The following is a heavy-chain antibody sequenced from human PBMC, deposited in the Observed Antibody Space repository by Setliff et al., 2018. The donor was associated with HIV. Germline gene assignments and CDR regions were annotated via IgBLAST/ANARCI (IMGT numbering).Heavy chain of an antibody. D-gene: IGHD6-6*01. CDR2: VSYDGSDK. Sequence: PGGSLRLSCAASGFTFSNYAMHWVRQAPVKGLEWVAVVSYDGSDKYYADSVKGRFTISRDNSKNTVYLQMSSLRAEDTAVYFCARDTGQLVYYFDSWGQGTLVTVSS. CDR3: ARDTGQLVYYFDS. J-gene: IGHJ4*02. CDR1: GFTFSNYA. V-gene: IGHV3-30*04.